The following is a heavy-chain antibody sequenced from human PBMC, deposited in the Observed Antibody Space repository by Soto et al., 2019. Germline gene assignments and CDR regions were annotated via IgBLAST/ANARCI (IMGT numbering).Heavy chain of an antibody. CDR1: GDSISRGGYY. CDR2: IYHSGST. D-gene: IGHD2-21*01. CDR3: ARDGAGAYGLGWFDP. V-gene: IGHV4-31*03. J-gene: IGHJ5*02. Sequence: QVQLQESGPGLVKPSQTLSLTCTVSGDSISRGGYYWNWLRQHPRKGLEWIGYIYHSGSTIYNPPHKSRVTISVDTSKNRLALELSNVPAADTAVYYCARDGAGAYGLGWFDPWGQGILVTVSS.